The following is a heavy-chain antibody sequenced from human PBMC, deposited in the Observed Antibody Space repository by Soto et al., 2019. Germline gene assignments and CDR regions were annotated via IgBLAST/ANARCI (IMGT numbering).Heavy chain of an antibody. CDR1: GYTFTGYY. Sequence: ASVKVSCKASGYTFTGYYMHWVRQAPGQGLEWMGWINPNSGGTNYAQKFQGWVTMTRDTSISTAYMELSRLRSDDTAVYYCARGHSSSWYFDGSAFDIWGQGTMVTVSS. CDR2: INPNSGGT. V-gene: IGHV1-2*04. J-gene: IGHJ3*02. CDR3: ARGHSSSWYFDGSAFDI. D-gene: IGHD6-13*01.